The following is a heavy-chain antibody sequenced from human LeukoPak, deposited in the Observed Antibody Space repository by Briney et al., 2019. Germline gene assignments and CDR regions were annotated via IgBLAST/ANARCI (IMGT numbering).Heavy chain of an antibody. CDR3: AREGFLNLGPYYDSSGLDY. J-gene: IGHJ4*02. V-gene: IGHV3-21*01. D-gene: IGHD3-22*01. CDR1: GFTFSSYS. CDR2: ISSSSSYI. Sequence: GGSLRLSCAASGFTFSSYSMNWVRQAPGKGLEWVSSISSSSSYIYYADSVKGRFTISRDNAKNSLYLQMNSLRAEDTAVYYCAREGFLNLGPYYDSSGLDYWGQGTLVTVSS.